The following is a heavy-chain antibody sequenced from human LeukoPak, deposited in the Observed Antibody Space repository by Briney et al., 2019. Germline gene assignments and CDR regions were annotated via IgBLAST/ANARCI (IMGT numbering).Heavy chain of an antibody. Sequence: PGGSLRLSCAASEFTFSSYTMNWVRRAPGQGLEWVASIKSSSSDKKYADSVKGRFTISRDNAKNSLYLQMNSLRAEDTAVYYCARGGEPVGFDYWGQGTLVTVSS. D-gene: IGHD1-26*01. V-gene: IGHV3-21*01. CDR2: IKSSSSDK. J-gene: IGHJ4*02. CDR3: ARGGEPVGFDY. CDR1: EFTFSSYT.